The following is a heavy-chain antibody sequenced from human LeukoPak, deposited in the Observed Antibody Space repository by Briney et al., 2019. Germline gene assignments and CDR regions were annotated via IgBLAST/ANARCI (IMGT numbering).Heavy chain of an antibody. D-gene: IGHD3-3*01. V-gene: IGHV4-39*01. CDR1: GGFISSSSCY. CDR3: ARLNDFWSEFPPDAFDI. J-gene: IGHJ3*02. CDR2: VYYSGST. Sequence: SETLCLTCSVSGGFISSSSCYWGWIRQTPEKALEYIVSVYYSGSTYYNPSLKSRITISVDTSKNQFSLRLSSVTAADTAVYYCARLNDFWSEFPPDAFDIWGQGTMVTVSP.